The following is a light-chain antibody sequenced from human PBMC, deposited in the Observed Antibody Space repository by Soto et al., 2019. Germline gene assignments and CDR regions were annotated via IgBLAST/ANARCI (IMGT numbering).Light chain of an antibody. CDR1: QSVSSTY. Sequence: EIVLTQSPGTLSLSPGERATLSCRASQSVSSTYLAWYQQKPGQAPRLLIYAASNRATGIPDRFSGGGSGTDFTLTISRLEPEDFAVYYCHQYGTSLWTFGQGTKVEIK. V-gene: IGKV3-20*01. CDR3: HQYGTSLWT. J-gene: IGKJ1*01. CDR2: AAS.